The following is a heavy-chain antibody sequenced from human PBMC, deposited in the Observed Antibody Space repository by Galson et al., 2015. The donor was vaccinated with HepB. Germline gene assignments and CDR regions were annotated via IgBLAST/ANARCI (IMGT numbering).Heavy chain of an antibody. CDR3: AKATDIVVVPAAFFAY. CDR2: ISGSGGST. D-gene: IGHD2-2*01. V-gene: IGHV3-23*01. CDR1: GFTFSSYA. Sequence: SLRLSCADSGFTFSSYAMSWVRQAPGKGLEWVSAISGSGGSTYYADSVKGRFTISRDNSKNTLYLQMNSLRAEDTAVYYCAKATDIVVVPAAFFAYWGQGTLVTVSS. J-gene: IGHJ4*02.